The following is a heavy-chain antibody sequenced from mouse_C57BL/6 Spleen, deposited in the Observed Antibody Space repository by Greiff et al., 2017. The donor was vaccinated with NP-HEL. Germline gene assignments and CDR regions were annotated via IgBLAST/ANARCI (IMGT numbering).Heavy chain of an antibody. CDR2: IDPETGGT. J-gene: IGHJ2*01. V-gene: IGHV1-15*01. CDR1: GYTFTDYE. D-gene: IGHD1-1*01. Sequence: QVQLQQSGAELVRPGASVTLSCKASGYTFTDYEMHWVKQTPVHGLEWIGAIDPETGGTAYNQKFKGKAILTADKSSSTAYMELRSLTSEDSAVYYCTRRAQIYYYGSSHFDYWGQGTTLTVSS. CDR3: TRRAQIYYYGSSHFDY.